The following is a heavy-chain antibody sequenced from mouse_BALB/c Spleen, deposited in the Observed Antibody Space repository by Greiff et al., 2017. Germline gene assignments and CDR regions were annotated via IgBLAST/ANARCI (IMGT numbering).Heavy chain of an antibody. Sequence: GGGLVQPKGSLKLSCAASGFTFNTYAMNWVRQAPGKGLEWVARIRSKSNNYATYYADSVKDRFTISRDDSQSMLYLQMNNLKTEDTAMYYCVRQGFDYWGQGTTLTVSS. CDR2: IRSKSNNYAT. CDR3: VRQGFDY. J-gene: IGHJ2*01. CDR1: GFTFNTYA. V-gene: IGHV10-1*02.